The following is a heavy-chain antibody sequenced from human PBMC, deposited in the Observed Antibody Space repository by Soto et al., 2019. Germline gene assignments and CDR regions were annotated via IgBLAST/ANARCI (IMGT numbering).Heavy chain of an antibody. Sequence: SGRLYCAAAGIICKMYWIHRWRQSPGKGLVWISRIYNDGTYSDYADSVRGRFTISRDNVNDTLYLQMNNLRAEDSGLYYCTRGPRPISTGTGAYWGQGTQVTVPS. CDR1: GIICKMYW. D-gene: IGHD3-10*01. CDR3: TRGPRPISTGTGAY. CDR2: IYNDGTYS. V-gene: IGHV3-74*01. J-gene: IGHJ4*02.